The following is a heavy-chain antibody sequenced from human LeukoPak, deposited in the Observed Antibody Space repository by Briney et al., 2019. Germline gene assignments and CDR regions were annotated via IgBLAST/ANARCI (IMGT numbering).Heavy chain of an antibody. CDR2: IRYDGSNK. J-gene: IGHJ4*02. CDR3: AKRKGSGSYAVDY. D-gene: IGHD3-10*01. CDR1: GFTFSSYG. V-gene: IGHV3-30*02. Sequence: GGSLRLSCAASGFTFSSYGMHWVRQAPGKGLEWVAFIRYDGSNKYYADSVKGRFTISRGNSKNTLYLQMNSLRAEDAAVYYCAKRKGSGSYAVDYWGQGTLVTVSS.